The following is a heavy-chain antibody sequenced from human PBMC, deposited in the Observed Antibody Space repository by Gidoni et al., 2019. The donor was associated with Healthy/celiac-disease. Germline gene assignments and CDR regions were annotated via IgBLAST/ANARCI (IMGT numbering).Heavy chain of an antibody. CDR3: ARGSGDYVPLVDY. J-gene: IGHJ4*02. CDR2: IWYDGSNQ. V-gene: IGHV3-33*01. CDR1: GFTFSSYG. Sequence: QVQLVESGGGVVQTGRSLRLSCAASGFTFSSYGMHWVRQAPGKGLEWVAVIWYDGSNQYYADSVKGRFTISRDNSKNTLYLQMNSLRAEDTAVYYCARGSGDYVPLVDYWGQGTLVTVSS. D-gene: IGHD2-21*02.